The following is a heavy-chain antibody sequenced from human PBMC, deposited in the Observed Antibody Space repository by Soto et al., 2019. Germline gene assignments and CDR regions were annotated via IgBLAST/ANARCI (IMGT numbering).Heavy chain of an antibody. CDR2: ISAYNGNT. V-gene: IGHV1-18*01. J-gene: IGHJ4*02. D-gene: IGHD3-10*01. CDR1: GYAFTTYG. Sequence: ASAKVSCKASGYAFTTYGFSWVRQAPGQGLEWMGWISAYNGNTNYAQKFQGRVTLTTETSTSTAYLQWSSLKASDTAVYYCARPVDGFYYLFEYWGQGTPVTVSS. CDR3: ARPVDGFYYLFEY.